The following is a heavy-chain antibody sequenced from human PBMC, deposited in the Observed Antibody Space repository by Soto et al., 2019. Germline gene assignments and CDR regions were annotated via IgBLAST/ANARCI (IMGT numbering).Heavy chain of an antibody. J-gene: IGHJ4*02. CDR3: AKDLSGYSYGYGDY. D-gene: IGHD5-18*01. CDR1: GFTFSSYA. CDR2: ISGSGGST. V-gene: IGHV3-23*01. Sequence: GESLKISCAASGFTFSSYAMSWVRQAPGKGLEWVSAISGSGGSTYYADSVKGRFTISRDNSKNTLYLQMNSLRAEDTAVYYCAKDLSGYSYGYGDYWGQGTLVTVSS.